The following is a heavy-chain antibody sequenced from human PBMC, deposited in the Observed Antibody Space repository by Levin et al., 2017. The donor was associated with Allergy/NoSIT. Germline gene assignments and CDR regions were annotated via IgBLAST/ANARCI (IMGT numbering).Heavy chain of an antibody. Sequence: GESLKISCAASGFTFSSYWMSWVRQAPGKGLEWVANIKQDGSEKYYVDSVKGRFTISRDNAKNSLYLQMNSLRAEDTAVYYCARDREVVVAATIFDYWGQGTLVTVSS. CDR3: ARDREVVVAATIFDY. V-gene: IGHV3-7*01. D-gene: IGHD2-15*01. CDR2: IKQDGSEK. J-gene: IGHJ4*02. CDR1: GFTFSSYW.